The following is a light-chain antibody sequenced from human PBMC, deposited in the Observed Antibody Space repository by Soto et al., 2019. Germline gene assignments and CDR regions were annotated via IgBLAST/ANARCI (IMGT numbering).Light chain of an antibody. CDR1: SSDVGNYNL. CDR2: EAN. Sequence: QSALTQPASVSGSPGQSITISCTGTSSDVGNYNLVSWYQQYPGKAPKLMIYEANRRPSGVSDRFSGSKSGNTASLIISGLQAEDEADYFCCSYAGSANFVVFGGGTKLTVL. CDR3: CSYAGSANFVV. J-gene: IGLJ2*01. V-gene: IGLV2-23*02.